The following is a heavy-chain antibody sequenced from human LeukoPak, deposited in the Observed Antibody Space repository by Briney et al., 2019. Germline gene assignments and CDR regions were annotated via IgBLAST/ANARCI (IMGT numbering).Heavy chain of an antibody. Sequence: GESLKISCKGSGYSFTSYWIGWVRQMPGKGLEWMGIIYPGDSDTRYSPSFQGQVTISADKSINTACLQWSSLKASDTAMYYCARLSDGYNYGVYFDYWGQGTLVTVSS. J-gene: IGHJ4*02. D-gene: IGHD5-18*01. CDR2: IYPGDSDT. V-gene: IGHV5-51*01. CDR1: GYSFTSYW. CDR3: ARLSDGYNYGVYFDY.